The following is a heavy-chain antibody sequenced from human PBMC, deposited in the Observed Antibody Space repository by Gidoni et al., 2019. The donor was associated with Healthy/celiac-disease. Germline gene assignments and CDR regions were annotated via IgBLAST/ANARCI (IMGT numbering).Heavy chain of an antibody. V-gene: IGHV3-23*01. Sequence: EVQLLESGGGLVQPGGSLRLSCAASGFTFSSYAMSWVSQAPGKGLEWVSAISGSGSSTYYADSVKGRFTISRDNSKNTLYLQMNSLRAEDTAVYYCAKPSGVDYYDSTWYMDVWGKGTTVTVSS. CDR1: GFTFSSYA. CDR3: AKPSGVDYYDSTWYMDV. CDR2: ISGSGSST. J-gene: IGHJ6*03. D-gene: IGHD3-22*01.